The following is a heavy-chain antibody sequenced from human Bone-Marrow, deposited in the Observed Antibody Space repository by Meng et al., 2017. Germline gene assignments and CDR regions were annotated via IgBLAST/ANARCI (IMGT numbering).Heavy chain of an antibody. V-gene: IGHV1-2*06. J-gene: IGHJ4*02. CDR3: ARDEDISAAGKLFGDY. D-gene: IGHD6-13*01. CDR2: INPKSGDT. Sequence: QGELVTSGAEVKKPWAEGKVSCKASGSTFPDYWLHWVRRAPGQGLEWMGRINPKSGDTHYAQRFQGRVTMTGDTSISTAYMELSGLRSDDTAMYYCARDEDISAAGKLFGDYWGQGTLVTVSS. CDR1: GSTFPDYW.